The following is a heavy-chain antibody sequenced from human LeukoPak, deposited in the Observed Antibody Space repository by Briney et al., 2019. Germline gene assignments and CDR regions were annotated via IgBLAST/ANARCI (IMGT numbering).Heavy chain of an antibody. J-gene: IGHJ4*02. CDR3: ASGRIAVAGTNY. D-gene: IGHD6-19*01. CDR2: ISSSSSYT. V-gene: IGHV3-21*01. CDR1: GFTFSKYN. Sequence: GGSLRLSCAASGFTFSKYNMNWVRQAPGKGLEWVSSISSSSSYTNYADSVKGRFTISRDNAKNSLYLQMNSLRAEDTAVYYCASGRIAVAGTNYWGQGTLVTVSS.